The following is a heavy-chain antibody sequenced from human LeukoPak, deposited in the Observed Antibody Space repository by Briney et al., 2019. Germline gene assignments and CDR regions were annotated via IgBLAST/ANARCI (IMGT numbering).Heavy chain of an antibody. CDR3: VRGTAY. Sequence: GGSLRLSCSVAGFTFSTYVMHWVRQAPGKGLEYVSAIMSNVDNTYYADSVKGRFTISRDNSKNTLYLQMSSLRADDTAVYYCVRGTAYWGQGPLVTVSS. CDR2: IMSNVDNT. CDR1: GFTFSTYV. J-gene: IGHJ4*02. V-gene: IGHV3-64D*06.